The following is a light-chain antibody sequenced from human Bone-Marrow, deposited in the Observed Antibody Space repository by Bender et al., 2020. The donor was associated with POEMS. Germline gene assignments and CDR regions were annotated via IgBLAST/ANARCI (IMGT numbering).Light chain of an antibody. CDR1: SGAVTANYY. CDR3: LLYYGGSQPWM. CDR2: STN. J-gene: IGLJ3*02. V-gene: IGLV7-43*01. Sequence: QAVVTQEPSLTVSPGGTVTLTCASNSGAVTANYYANWFQQKPGQAPRPLIYSTNSRHSWTPARFSGSLLGDKAALTLSDLQPEDEAEYYCLLYYGGSQPWMFGGGTKLTVL.